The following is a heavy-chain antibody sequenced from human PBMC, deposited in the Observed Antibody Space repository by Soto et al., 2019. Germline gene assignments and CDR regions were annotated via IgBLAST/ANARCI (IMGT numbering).Heavy chain of an antibody. V-gene: IGHV3-64*01. J-gene: IGHJ4*02. CDR3: ARGPGSYFAY. Sequence: QAPGKGLEYVSAISSNGGSTYYANSVKGRFTISRDNSKNTLYLQMGSLRVEDLPAYYCARGPGSYFAYRGQGTLVPVS. CDR2: ISSNGGST.